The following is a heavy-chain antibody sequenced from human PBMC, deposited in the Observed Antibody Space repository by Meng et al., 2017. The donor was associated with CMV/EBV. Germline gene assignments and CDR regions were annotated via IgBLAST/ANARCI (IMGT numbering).Heavy chain of an antibody. CDR2: INWNGGST. CDR3: ARVRGGNSGWFDP. Sequence: GESLKTSWASSGFTSDDYGMSWGRQAPGKGLEWVSGINWNGGSTGYADSVKGRFTTSRDNAKNSLYLQMNSLRAEDTALYYCARVRGGNSGWFDPWGQGTLVTVSS. J-gene: IGHJ5*02. CDR1: GFTSDDYG. V-gene: IGHV3-20*04. D-gene: IGHD4-23*01.